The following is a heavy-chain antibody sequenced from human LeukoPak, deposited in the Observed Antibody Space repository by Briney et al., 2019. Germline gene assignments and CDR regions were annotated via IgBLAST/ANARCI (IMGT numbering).Heavy chain of an antibody. CDR3: AHRLSTYSSSWYAVDY. CDR1: GFSLSTSGVG. CDR2: IYWDDDK. Sequence: SGPTLVKPTQTLTLTCTFSGFSLSTSGVGVGWIRQPPGKALEWLALIYWDDDKRYSPSLKSRLTIAKDTSKNQVVLTMTNMDPVDTATYYCAHRLSTYSSSWYAVDYWGQGTLVTVSS. D-gene: IGHD6-13*01. V-gene: IGHV2-5*02. J-gene: IGHJ4*02.